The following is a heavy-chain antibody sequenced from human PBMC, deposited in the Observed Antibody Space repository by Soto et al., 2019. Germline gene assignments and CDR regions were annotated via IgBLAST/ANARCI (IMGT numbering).Heavy chain of an antibody. J-gene: IGHJ4*02. CDR3: ATGRYGDY. CDR1: GYTFTSYG. CDR2: ISAHNGNT. Sequence: QVHLVQSGAEVKKPGASVKVSCKASGYTFTSYGITWVRQAPGQGLEWMGWISAHNGNTDYAQKLQARVIVTRDTSTSTAYMALRSLRSDDTAVYYCATGRYGDYWGQGALVTVSS. D-gene: IGHD1-1*01. V-gene: IGHV1-18*01.